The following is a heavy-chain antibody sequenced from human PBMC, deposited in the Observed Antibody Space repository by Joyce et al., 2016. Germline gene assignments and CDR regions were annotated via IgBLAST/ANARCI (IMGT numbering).Heavy chain of an antibody. J-gene: IGHJ3*02. CDR2: ISHDGSDK. Sequence: QEQLVESGGGVVQPGRSLRLSCAASTSTFSYNSRYWVRQNPGRGLDWVGVISHDGSDKDYADSVKGRFTISRDNSENKVFLQMNSLRPDDTAVYYCATSTAWPDALDIWGQGTMVTVS. D-gene: IGHD2-8*02. CDR1: TSTFSYNS. CDR3: ATSTAWPDALDI. V-gene: IGHV3-30-3*01.